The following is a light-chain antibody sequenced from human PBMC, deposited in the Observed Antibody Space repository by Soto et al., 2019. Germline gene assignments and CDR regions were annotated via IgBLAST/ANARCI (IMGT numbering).Light chain of an antibody. CDR3: MQATQLPHT. Sequence: EIVLTQTALSSPVSLGQPASISCKSSQSLVDTDGYTYLSWLHQRPGQPPRLLLYKISSRFPGVPDRVSGSGAVTDFTLKISRVEAEDVRVYYCMQATQLPHTFGQGTKLEIK. CDR1: QSLVDTDGYTY. CDR2: KIS. V-gene: IGKV2-24*01. J-gene: IGKJ2*01.